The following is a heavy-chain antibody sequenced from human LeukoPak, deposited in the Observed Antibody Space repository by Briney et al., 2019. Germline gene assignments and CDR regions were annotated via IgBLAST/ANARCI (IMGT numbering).Heavy chain of an antibody. CDR2: ISGRGGNT. CDR3: ANGGADIFVLSTYFQD. V-gene: IGHV3-23*01. J-gene: IGHJ1*01. CDR1: GFTFTNFA. Sequence: PGGSLRLSCAASGFTFTNFAMSWVRQAAGKGLEWVSGISGRGGNTYYADSVKGRFIISRDNSKNMLHLQMNSLSAEDTAHYFCANGGADIFVLSTYFQDWGQAILVTVSS. D-gene: IGHD3-3*02.